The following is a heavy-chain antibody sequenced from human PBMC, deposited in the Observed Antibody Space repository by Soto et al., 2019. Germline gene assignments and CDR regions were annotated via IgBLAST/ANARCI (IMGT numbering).Heavy chain of an antibody. D-gene: IGHD2-2*02. Sequence: QRLEWMGWINAGNGETKYSQNFQGRVTITRDTSASTAYMELNSLRSEDTAVCYCARSTTSCYSLCWFDPWGQGTLVTVSS. CDR2: INAGNGET. CDR3: ARSTTSCYSLCWFDP. J-gene: IGHJ5*02. V-gene: IGHV1-3*01.